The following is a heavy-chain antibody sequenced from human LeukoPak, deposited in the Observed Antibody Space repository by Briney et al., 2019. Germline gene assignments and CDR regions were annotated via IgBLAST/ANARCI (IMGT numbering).Heavy chain of an antibody. V-gene: IGHV3-7*03. D-gene: IGHD4-17*01. CDR3: ATQSYGLFQY. CDR1: GFTFSSYW. CDR2: IKKDGSLK. J-gene: IGHJ4*02. Sequence: GGSLRLSCAASGFTFSSYWMSWVRQAPGKGLEWVANIKKDGSLKYYADSVKGRFTISRDNAENSLSLQLNTLRAEDTAVYYCATQSYGLFQYWGQGTLVTVSS.